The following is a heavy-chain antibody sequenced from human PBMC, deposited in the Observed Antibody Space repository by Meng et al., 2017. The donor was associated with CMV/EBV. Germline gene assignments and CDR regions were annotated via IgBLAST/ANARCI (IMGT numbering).Heavy chain of an antibody. CDR1: GYTLTELS. CDR3: ATLYYYDSSPPGETSDAFDI. CDR2: FDPEDGET. J-gene: IGHJ3*02. Sequence: ASVKVSCKVSGYTLTELSMHWVRQAPGKGLEWMGGFDPEDGETIYAQKFQGRVTMTEDTSTDTAYMELSSLRSEDTAVYYCATLYYYDSSPPGETSDAFDIWGQGTMVTVSS. V-gene: IGHV1-24*01. D-gene: IGHD3-22*01.